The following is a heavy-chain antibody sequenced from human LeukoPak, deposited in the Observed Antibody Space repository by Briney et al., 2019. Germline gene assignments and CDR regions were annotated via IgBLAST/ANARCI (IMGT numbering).Heavy chain of an antibody. D-gene: IGHD2-2*01. CDR2: ISSSGSTI. Sequence: PGGSLRLSCAASGFTFSDYYMSWIRQAPGKGLEWVSYISSSGSTIYYADSVKGRFSISRDNAKNSLYLQMNSLRAEDTAVYYCASGGCSTSCYLRYWGQGTLVTVSS. CDR1: GFTFSDYY. CDR3: ASGGCSTSCYLRY. J-gene: IGHJ4*02. V-gene: IGHV3-11*04.